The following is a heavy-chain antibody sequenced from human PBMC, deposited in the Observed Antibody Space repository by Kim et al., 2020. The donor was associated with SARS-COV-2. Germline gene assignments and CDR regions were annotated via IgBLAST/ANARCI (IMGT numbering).Heavy chain of an antibody. Sequence: ADAATGRLTITRENAKNTLDLQMSSLRAEDTAVYYCARGVNVGATNYWGQGTLVTVSS. J-gene: IGHJ4*02. V-gene: IGHV3-66*01. CDR3: ARGVNVGATNY. D-gene: IGHD1-26*01.